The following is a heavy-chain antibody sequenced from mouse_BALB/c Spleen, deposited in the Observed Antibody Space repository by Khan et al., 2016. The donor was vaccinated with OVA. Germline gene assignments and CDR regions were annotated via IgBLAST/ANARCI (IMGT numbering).Heavy chain of an antibody. V-gene: IGHV9-3-1*01. D-gene: IGHD2-2*01. Sequence: QIQLVQSGPELRKPGETVKISCKASGYTFTNNGMNWGKQNPGKGLKWMGWINTYTGEPTFVDDFKGRFAFSLETSATTAYLQINNLKNEDTATYFCARVGYAGTMDYWGQGTSVTVSS. CDR1: GYTFTNNG. CDR3: ARVGYAGTMDY. CDR2: INTYTGEP. J-gene: IGHJ4*01.